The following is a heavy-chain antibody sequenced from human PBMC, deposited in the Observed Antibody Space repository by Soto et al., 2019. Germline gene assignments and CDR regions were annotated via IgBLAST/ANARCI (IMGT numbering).Heavy chain of an antibody. CDR1: GFTFNSFV. J-gene: IGHJ4*02. CDR2: ISSDGNKI. CDR3: ASERDVYNRAVLDS. V-gene: IGHV3-30-3*01. D-gene: IGHD1-1*01. Sequence: QVQLVESGGGVVQPGRSLRLSCAASGFTFNSFVLHWVRQAPGKGLEWVSLISSDGNKIYYADSVKGRFTISRDNSQNTLYLQMNSLTGEDTAVYYCASERDVYNRAVLDSWGQGTLVTVSS.